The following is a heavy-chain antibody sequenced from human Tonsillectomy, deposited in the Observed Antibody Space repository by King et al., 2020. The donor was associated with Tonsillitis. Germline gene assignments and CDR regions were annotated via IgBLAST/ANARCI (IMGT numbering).Heavy chain of an antibody. CDR2: ISYDGSNE. J-gene: IGHJ6*02. D-gene: IGHD5-18*01. V-gene: IGHV3-30*04. CDR3: AGVHGLGLQLWSSHYHAMDA. Sequence: QLVQSGGGVVQPGRSLRLSCAASGFTFSSYAMHWVRQAPGKGLEWVALISYDGSNENYADSVKGRFTISRDNSKDTLYLQMNSLRAEDTAVYYCAGVHGLGLQLWSSHYHAMDAWGQGTTVPVSS. CDR1: GFTFSSYA.